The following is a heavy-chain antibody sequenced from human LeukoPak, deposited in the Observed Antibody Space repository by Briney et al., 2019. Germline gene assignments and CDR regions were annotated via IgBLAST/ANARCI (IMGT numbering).Heavy chain of an antibody. CDR2: IYYSGST. CDR1: GGSISSYY. J-gene: IGHJ4*02. D-gene: IGHD6-19*01. Sequence: SETLSLTXTVSGGSISSYYWSWIRQPPGKGLEWIGYIYYSGSTNYNPSLKSRVTISVDTSKNQFSLKLSSVTAANTAVYYCARESQQQWLAPKIIDYWGQGTLVTVSS. CDR3: ARESQQQWLAPKIIDY. V-gene: IGHV4-59*01.